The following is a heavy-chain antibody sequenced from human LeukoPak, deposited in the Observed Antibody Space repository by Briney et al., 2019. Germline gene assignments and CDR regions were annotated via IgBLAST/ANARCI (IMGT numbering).Heavy chain of an antibody. D-gene: IGHD3-10*01. CDR2: IYPGDSDT. J-gene: IGHJ4*02. Sequence: GESLKISCEASGYSFTTYWIGWVRQMPGKGLEWMGIIYPGDSDTRYSPSFQGQVTISADKSISTAYLQRSSLKASDTAMYYCARQHGSGTYYSRAIDYWGQGTLVTVSS. CDR3: ARQHGSGTYYSRAIDY. V-gene: IGHV5-51*01. CDR1: GYSFTTYW.